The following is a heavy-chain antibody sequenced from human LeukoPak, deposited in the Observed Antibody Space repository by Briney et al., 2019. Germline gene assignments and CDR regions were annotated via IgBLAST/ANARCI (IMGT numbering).Heavy chain of an antibody. CDR2: INHSGST. D-gene: IGHD2-15*01. J-gene: IGHJ4*02. CDR1: GRSFSGYY. CDR3: ARKLKRYCSGGSCGYYFDY. Sequence: PSETLSLTCAVYGRSFSGYYWSWIRQPPGKGLEWIGEINHSGSTNYNPSLKSRVTISVDTSKNQFSLKLSSVTAADTAVYYCARKLKRYCSGGSCGYYFDYWGQGTLVTVSS. V-gene: IGHV4-34*01.